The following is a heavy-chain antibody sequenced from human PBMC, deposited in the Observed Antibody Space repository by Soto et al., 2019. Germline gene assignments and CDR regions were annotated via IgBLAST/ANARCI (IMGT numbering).Heavy chain of an antibody. D-gene: IGHD3-16*01. CDR1: GFTFTNNG. J-gene: IGHJ6*02. V-gene: IGHV3-30*18. Sequence: QVQLVESGGGDVQPGTSLRLSCVASGFTFTNNGMHWVLQAPGKGLEWVALVSHDGRKTFYADAVKGRLTIYRDNSKNTVYLHMNILSPEDTAVYQCAKDLREGASGATVYGMDVWGQGTKVTVSS. CDR2: VSHDGRKT. CDR3: AKDLREGASGATVYGMDV.